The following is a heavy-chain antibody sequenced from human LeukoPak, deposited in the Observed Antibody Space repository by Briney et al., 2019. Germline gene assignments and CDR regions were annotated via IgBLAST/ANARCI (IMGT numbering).Heavy chain of an antibody. J-gene: IGHJ1*01. Sequence: KPSETRSLTCSVSGDSVSRSDSYWDWIRQPPGKGLEWIGTIYYSGRTYYSPSLKSRVTMSVDPSNNQFSLNLGSVTAADTALYYCARRRYYDGSGYLEWGQGTLLGVSS. CDR3: ARRRYYDGSGYLE. CDR2: IYYSGRT. V-gene: IGHV4-39*01. CDR1: GDSVSRSDSY. D-gene: IGHD3-22*01.